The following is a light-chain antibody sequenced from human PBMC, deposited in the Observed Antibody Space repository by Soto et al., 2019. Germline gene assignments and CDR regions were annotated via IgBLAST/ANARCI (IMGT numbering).Light chain of an antibody. CDR3: QHYGGMWA. J-gene: IGKJ1*01. V-gene: IGKV1-5*01. CDR2: DAS. CDR1: QSISNR. Sequence: DIHMTQSPSTLSASVLDRVTITFRASQSISNRLAWYQQKPGKAPKVLIYDASSLESGVPSRFSGSGSGTEFILTISSLQPDDFATYCCQHYGGMWAFGQGTKVDIK.